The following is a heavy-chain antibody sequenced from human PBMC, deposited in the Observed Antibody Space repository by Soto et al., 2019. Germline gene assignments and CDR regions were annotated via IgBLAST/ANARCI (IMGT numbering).Heavy chain of an antibody. CDR3: ARDMLWDYYDSSGYNQEDY. D-gene: IGHD3-22*01. Sequence: ASVEVSCKASGGTFSSYAISWVRQAPGQGLEWMGGIIPIFGTANNAQKFQGRVTITADKSTSTAYMELSSLRSEDTAVYYCARDMLWDYYDSSGYNQEDYWGQETLVTVSS. CDR2: IIPIFGTA. CDR1: GGTFSSYA. J-gene: IGHJ4*02. V-gene: IGHV1-69*06.